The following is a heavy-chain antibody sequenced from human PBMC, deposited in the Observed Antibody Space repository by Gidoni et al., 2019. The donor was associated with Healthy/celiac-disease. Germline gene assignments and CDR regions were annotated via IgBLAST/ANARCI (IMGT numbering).Heavy chain of an antibody. V-gene: IGHV1-69*04. Sequence: AQKFQGRVTITADKSTSTAYMELSSLRSEDTAVYYCARDNGQLGPSGYYYYGMDVWGQGTTVTVSS. D-gene: IGHD6-6*01. J-gene: IGHJ6*02. CDR3: ARDNGQLGPSGYYYYGMDV.